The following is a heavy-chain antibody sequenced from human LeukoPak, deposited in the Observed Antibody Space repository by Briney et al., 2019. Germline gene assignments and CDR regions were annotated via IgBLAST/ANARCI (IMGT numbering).Heavy chain of an antibody. CDR2: ISAYNGNT. CDR3: ARDGGVLRFLEWLSWFDP. J-gene: IGHJ5*02. D-gene: IGHD3-3*01. CDR1: GYTFTSYG. Sequence: ASVKVSCKASGYTFTSYGISWVRQAPGQGLEWMGWISAYNGNTNYAQKLQGRVTMTTDTSTSTAYMELRSLRCDDTAVYYCARDGGVLRFLEWLSWFDPWGQGTLVTVSS. V-gene: IGHV1-18*01.